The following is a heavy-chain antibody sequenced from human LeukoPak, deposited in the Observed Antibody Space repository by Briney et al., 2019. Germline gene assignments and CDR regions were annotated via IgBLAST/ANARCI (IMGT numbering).Heavy chain of an antibody. CDR1: GASISTGSSY. Sequence: SETLSLTCTVSGASISTGSSYRSWIRQPAGEGLEWIGRIHNSGSTNYNPSLNSRVTISVDTSKNQVSLKLTSVTAADTAVYYCARNGYGSGSSWWGQGTLVTVSS. D-gene: IGHD3-10*01. V-gene: IGHV4-61*02. CDR3: ARNGYGSGSSW. J-gene: IGHJ4*02. CDR2: IHNSGST.